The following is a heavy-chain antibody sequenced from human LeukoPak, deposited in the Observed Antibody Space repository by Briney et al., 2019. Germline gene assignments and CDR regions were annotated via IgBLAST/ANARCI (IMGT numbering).Heavy chain of an antibody. V-gene: IGHV4-34*01. Sequence: SETPSLTCAVYGGSFSGYYWSWIRQPPGKGLEWIGEINHSGSTNYNPSLKSRVTISVDTSKNQFSLKLSSVTAADTAVYYCASLYSSGWYFDYWGQGTLVTVSS. CDR1: GGSFSGYY. D-gene: IGHD6-19*01. J-gene: IGHJ4*02. CDR2: INHSGST. CDR3: ASLYSSGWYFDY.